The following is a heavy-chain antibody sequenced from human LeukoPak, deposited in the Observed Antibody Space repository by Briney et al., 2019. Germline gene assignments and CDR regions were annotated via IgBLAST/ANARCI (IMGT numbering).Heavy chain of an antibody. V-gene: IGHV4-38-2*02. J-gene: IGHJ4*02. CDR3: ARQGFGPPDY. CDR1: GYSISSGYY. Sequence: PSETLSLTCTVSGYSISSGYYWSWIRQPPGKGLEWIGEINHSGSTNYNPSLKSRVTISVDTSKNQFSLKLRSVTAADTAVYYCARQGFGPPDYWGQGTLVTVSS. CDR2: INHSGST. D-gene: IGHD3-10*01.